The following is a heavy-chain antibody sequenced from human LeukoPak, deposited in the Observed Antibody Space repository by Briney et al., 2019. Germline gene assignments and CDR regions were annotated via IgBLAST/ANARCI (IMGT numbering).Heavy chain of an antibody. Sequence: ASVKVSCKASGYTFTSYYMHWVRQAPGQGLEWMGIINPSSGSTSYAQNFQGRVTMARDTSTSTVYMELSSLRSEDTAVYYCASSRSGWKQRAPFDSWGQGPQVTVS. CDR3: ASSRSGWKQRAPFDS. CDR1: GYTFTSYY. V-gene: IGHV1-46*01. CDR2: INPSSGST. D-gene: IGHD6-19*01. J-gene: IGHJ4*02.